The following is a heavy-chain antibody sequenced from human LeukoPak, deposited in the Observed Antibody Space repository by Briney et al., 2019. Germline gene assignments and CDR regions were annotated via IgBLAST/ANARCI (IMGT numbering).Heavy chain of an antibody. J-gene: IGHJ4*02. Sequence: GESLKISCKGSGYSFTGYWIGWVRQMPGKGLEWMGIIYPGDSDTRYSPSFQGQVTISADKSISTAYLQWTSLKASDTAMYYCASFRKYYYDVSYYFDYWGQGTLVTVSS. D-gene: IGHD3-22*01. CDR3: ASFRKYYYDVSYYFDY. V-gene: IGHV5-51*01. CDR2: IYPGDSDT. CDR1: GYSFTGYW.